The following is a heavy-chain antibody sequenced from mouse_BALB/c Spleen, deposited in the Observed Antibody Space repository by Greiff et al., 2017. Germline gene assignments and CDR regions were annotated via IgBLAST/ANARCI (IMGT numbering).Heavy chain of an antibody. V-gene: IGHV14-1*02. D-gene: IGHD2-1*01. CDR3: ASYGNYAMDY. J-gene: IGHJ4*01. Sequence: VQLQQSGAELVRPGALVKLSCKASGFNIKDYYMHWVKQRPEQGLEWIGWIDPENGNTIYDPKFQGKASITADTSSNTAYLQLSSLTSEDTAVYYCASYGNYAMDYWGQGTSGTVSS. CDR1: GFNIKDYY. CDR2: IDPENGNT.